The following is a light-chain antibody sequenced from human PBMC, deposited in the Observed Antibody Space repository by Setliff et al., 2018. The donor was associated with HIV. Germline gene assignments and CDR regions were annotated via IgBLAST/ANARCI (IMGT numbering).Light chain of an antibody. CDR2: DVN. V-gene: IGLV2-11*01. CDR3: CSYAGTDTCDG. J-gene: IGLJ1*01. CDR1: SSGVGGYDY. Sequence: QSVLTQPRSVSGSPGQSVTISCTGTSSGVGGYDYVSWYQQHPGKAPKLMISDVNKRPSGVPDRFSGSKSGNTASLTISGLQAEDEADYDCCSYAGTDTCDGVGTGTKGTVL.